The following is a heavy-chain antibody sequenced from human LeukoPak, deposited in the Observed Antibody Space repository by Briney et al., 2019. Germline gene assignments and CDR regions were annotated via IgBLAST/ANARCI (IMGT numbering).Heavy chain of an antibody. J-gene: IGHJ1*01. CDR1: GFTFSSYA. Sequence: GGSLRLSCAASGFTFSSYAMHWVRQAPGKGLEWVAVISYDGSNKYYADSVKGRFTISRDNSKNTLYLQMNSLRAEDTAVYYCARDEAVVVVAATGSEYFQHWGQGTLVTVSS. V-gene: IGHV3-30-3*01. CDR3: ARDEAVVVVAATGSEYFQH. D-gene: IGHD2-15*01. CDR2: ISYDGSNK.